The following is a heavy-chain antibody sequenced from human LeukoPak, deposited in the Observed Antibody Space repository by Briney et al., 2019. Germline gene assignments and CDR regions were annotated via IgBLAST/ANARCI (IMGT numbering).Heavy chain of an antibody. J-gene: IGHJ4*02. CDR3: ARDFSGYLDY. V-gene: IGHV3-48*01. CDR1: GFTFSSYS. CDR2: ISSSSGTI. D-gene: IGHD5-12*01. Sequence: GGSLRLSCAASGFTFSSYSMNWVRQAPGKGLEWVSYISSSSGTIYYADSVKGRFTISRDNAKNSLYLQMNSLRAEDTAVYYCARDFSGYLDYWGQGTLVTVSS.